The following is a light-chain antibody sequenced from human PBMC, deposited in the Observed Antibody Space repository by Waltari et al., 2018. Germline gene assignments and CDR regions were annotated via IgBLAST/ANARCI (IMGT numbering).Light chain of an antibody. CDR2: GTS. CDR1: QSVTSIS. V-gene: IGKV3-20*01. CDR3: QQYDGEVVT. Sequence: EIVLTQSPGTLSLSPAARPTLSCRASQSVTSISLTWYQKKVGQAPRLLIYGTSSRATGIPDRFSGSGSGTEFTLTISRLEPEDFAVYYCQQYDGEVVTFGGGTKVEI. J-gene: IGKJ4*01.